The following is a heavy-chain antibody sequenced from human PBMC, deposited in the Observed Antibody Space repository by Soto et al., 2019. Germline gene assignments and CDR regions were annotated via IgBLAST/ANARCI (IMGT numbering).Heavy chain of an antibody. CDR1: GDSVSSNSAG. J-gene: IGHJ4*01. Sequence: PSQTLSLTCVITGDSVSSNSAGWSWVRQSPSRGLEWLGRTYYRSKWYYEYAVSVRGRITINPDTSKNQYSLQLNSVTPEGTAVYFCARGEQYSGRIFDYWGQGTLVTVSS. CDR2: TYYRSKWYY. D-gene: IGHD1-26*01. CDR3: ARGEQYSGRIFDY. V-gene: IGHV6-1*01.